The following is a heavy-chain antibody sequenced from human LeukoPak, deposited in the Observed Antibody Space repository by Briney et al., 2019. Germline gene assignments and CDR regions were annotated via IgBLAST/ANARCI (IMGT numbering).Heavy chain of an antibody. V-gene: IGHV4-39*07. Sequence: SETLSLTCTVSGGSIASGYFYWGWVRQTPGKGLEWIGTMYYTGTTYYTPSLKSRVTISGDTSKNQFSLRLSSVTAADTAVYYCARWGAVDTAMVADCWGQGTLVTVSS. CDR1: GGSIASGYFY. J-gene: IGHJ4*02. D-gene: IGHD5-18*01. CDR3: ARWGAVDTAMVADC. CDR2: MYYTGTT.